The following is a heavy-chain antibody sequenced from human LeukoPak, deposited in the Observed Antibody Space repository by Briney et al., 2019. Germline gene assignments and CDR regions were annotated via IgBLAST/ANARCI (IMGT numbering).Heavy chain of an antibody. J-gene: IGHJ4*02. CDR3: AREEGSSSWRLGFDY. CDR1: GGSISSHH. Sequence: SETLSLTCTVSGGSISSHHWSWIRQPPGKGLEWIGYIYYSGSTNYNPSLKSRVTISVDTSKNQFSLKLSSVTAADTAVYYCAREEGSSSWRLGFDYWGQGTLVTVSS. D-gene: IGHD6-6*01. V-gene: IGHV4-59*11. CDR2: IYYSGST.